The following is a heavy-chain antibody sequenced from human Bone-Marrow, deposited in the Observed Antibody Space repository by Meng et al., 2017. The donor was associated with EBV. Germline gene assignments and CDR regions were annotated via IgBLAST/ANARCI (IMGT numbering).Heavy chain of an antibody. CDR1: GGSFSGYY. Sequence: QMQLQQWGAGLLXXXXXLSLTCAVYGGSFSGYYMNWVRQSPGKGLEWISYISGSGDPIYYADSVKGRFTISRDNAKNSLYLQMNSLRAEDTAVYYCARAVAGREDYWGQGTLVTVSS. CDR3: ARAVAGREDY. J-gene: IGHJ4*02. CDR2: ISGSGDPI. V-gene: IGHV3-11*01. D-gene: IGHD6-19*01.